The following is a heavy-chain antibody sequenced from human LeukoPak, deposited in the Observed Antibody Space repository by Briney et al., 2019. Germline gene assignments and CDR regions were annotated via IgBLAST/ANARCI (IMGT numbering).Heavy chain of an antibody. Sequence: GGSLRLSCAASGFTVSSNYMSWVRQAPGEGLEWVSVIYSGGSTYYADSVKGRFTISRDNSKNTLYLQMNSLRAEDTAVYYCARGLAAAGRRGVDYWGQGTLVTVSS. CDR2: IYSGGST. V-gene: IGHV3-66*02. D-gene: IGHD6-13*01. CDR3: ARGLAAAGRRGVDY. J-gene: IGHJ4*02. CDR1: GFTVSSNY.